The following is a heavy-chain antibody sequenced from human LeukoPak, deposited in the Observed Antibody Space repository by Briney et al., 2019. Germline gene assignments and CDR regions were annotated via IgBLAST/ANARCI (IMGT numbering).Heavy chain of an antibody. V-gene: IGHV4-39*07. CDR1: GGSISSSSYY. D-gene: IGHD2-2*01. Sequence: PSETLSLTCTVSGGSISSSSYYWGWIRQPPGKGLEWIGSIYYTGSTHYNPSLKSRVTISVDKSKNQFSLKLSSVTAADTAVYYCARDEDRNCSSTSCYDYWGQGTLVTVSS. J-gene: IGHJ4*02. CDR3: ARDEDRNCSSTSCYDY. CDR2: IYYTGST.